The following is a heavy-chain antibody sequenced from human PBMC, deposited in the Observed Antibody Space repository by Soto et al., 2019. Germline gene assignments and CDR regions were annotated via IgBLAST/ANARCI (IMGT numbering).Heavy chain of an antibody. Sequence: SETLSLTCAVSCYSISSGYYWGWIRQPPGKGLEWIGSIYHSGSTYYNPSLKSRVTISVDTSKNQFSLKLSSVTAADTAVYYCARGYCSGGSCYSSDRGLFDPWGQGTLVTVSS. CDR3: ARGYCSGGSCYSSDRGLFDP. D-gene: IGHD2-15*01. J-gene: IGHJ5*02. CDR1: CYSISSGYY. CDR2: IYHSGST. V-gene: IGHV4-38-2*01.